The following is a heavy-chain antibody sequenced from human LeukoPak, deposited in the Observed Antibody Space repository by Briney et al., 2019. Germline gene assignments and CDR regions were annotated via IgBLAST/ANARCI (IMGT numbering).Heavy chain of an antibody. V-gene: IGHV3-74*01. D-gene: IGHD6-6*01. Sequence: PGGSLSLSCAASGFTFSSYAMSWVRQAPGKGLVWVSRINSDGSSTSYADSVKGRFTISRDNAKNTLYLQMNSLRAEDTAVYYCARGLGSRSGAGDYWGQGTPVTVSS. CDR2: INSDGSST. CDR1: GFTFSSYA. J-gene: IGHJ4*02. CDR3: ARGLGSRSGAGDY.